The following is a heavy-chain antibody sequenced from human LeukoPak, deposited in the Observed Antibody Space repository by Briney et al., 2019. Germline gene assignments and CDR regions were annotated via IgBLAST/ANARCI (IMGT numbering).Heavy chain of an antibody. CDR1: GFIFDDYG. CDR2: ISWDGGST. CDR3: IRGYSGYGGYPFDY. Sequence: GGSLRLSCAASGFIFDDYGMSWVRQTPGKGLEWVSLISWDGGSTYYADSVKGRFTISRDNSKNSLYLQMNSLRAEDTALYYCIRGYSGYGGYPFDYWGQGTLVTVSS. J-gene: IGHJ4*02. V-gene: IGHV3-43D*03. D-gene: IGHD5-12*01.